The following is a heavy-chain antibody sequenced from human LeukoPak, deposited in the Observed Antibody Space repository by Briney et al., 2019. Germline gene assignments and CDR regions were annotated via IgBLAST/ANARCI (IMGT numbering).Heavy chain of an antibody. V-gene: IGHV4-34*01. CDR3: ARAGYSSGWYSWFDP. Sequence: KTSETLSLTCAVYGGSFSGYYWSWIRQPPGKGLEWIGEINHSGSTNYNPSLKSRVTISVDTSKNQFSLKLSSVTAADTAVYYCARAGYSSGWYSWFDPWGQGTLVTVSS. D-gene: IGHD6-19*01. CDR2: INHSGST. CDR1: GGSFSGYY. J-gene: IGHJ5*02.